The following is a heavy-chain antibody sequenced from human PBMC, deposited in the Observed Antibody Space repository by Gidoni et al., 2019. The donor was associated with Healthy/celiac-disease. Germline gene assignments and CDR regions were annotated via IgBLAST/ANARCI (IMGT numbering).Heavy chain of an antibody. CDR1: GFTFSSYG. D-gene: IGHD6-19*01. Sequence: QVQLVESGGGVVQPGRSLRLSCAASGFTFSSYGMHWVRQAPGKGLEWVAVISYDGSNKYYADSVKGRFTISRDNSKNTLYLQMNSLRAEDTAVYYCAKVGIAVAAFFDYWGQGTLVTVSS. CDR2: ISYDGSNK. J-gene: IGHJ4*02. CDR3: AKVGIAVAAFFDY. V-gene: IGHV3-30*18.